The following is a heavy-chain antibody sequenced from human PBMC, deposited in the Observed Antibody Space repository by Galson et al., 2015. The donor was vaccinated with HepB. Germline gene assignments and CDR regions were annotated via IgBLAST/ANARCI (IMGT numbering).Heavy chain of an antibody. D-gene: IGHD2-21*02. CDR1: GFTFSSYG. V-gene: IGHV3-21*01. CDR2: MSSGGGYI. J-gene: IGHJ3*02. CDR3: VRGAYCGGDCYSDDAFDI. Sequence: SLRLSCAASGFTFSSYGMNWVRQAPGKGLEWVASMSSGGGYIFHADSVKGRFAISRDNAKNSLYLQMNRLRAEDTAVYYCVRGAYCGGDCYSDDAFDIWGQGTMVTVSA.